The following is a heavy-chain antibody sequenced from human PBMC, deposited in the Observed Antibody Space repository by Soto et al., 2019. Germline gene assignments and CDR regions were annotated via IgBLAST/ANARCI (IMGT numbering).Heavy chain of an antibody. CDR2: IYYSGST. CDR1: GGSISSGGYY. Sequence: SETLSLTCTVSGGSISSGGYYWSWIRQHPGKGLEWIGYIYYSGSTYYNPSLKSRVTISVDTSKNQFSLKLSSVTAADTAVYYCARAQRVLNYDFWSGFDYWGQGTLVTVSS. D-gene: IGHD3-3*01. CDR3: ARAQRVLNYDFWSGFDY. V-gene: IGHV4-31*03. J-gene: IGHJ4*02.